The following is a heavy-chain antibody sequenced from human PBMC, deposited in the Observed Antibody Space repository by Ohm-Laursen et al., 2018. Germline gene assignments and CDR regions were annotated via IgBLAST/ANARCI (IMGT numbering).Heavy chain of an antibody. D-gene: IGHD6-19*01. CDR3: TRAGIAVAGQDDF. V-gene: IGHV1-2*02. CDR1: GYTFSGYF. J-gene: IGHJ4*02. CDR2: INPNSGGT. Sequence: SVKLSCKPSGYTFSGYFMHCVRQAPGQRLEWMGWINPNSGGTNYAQKFQGRVTMTRDTSISTAYMELSRLRSDDTAVNYCTRAGIAVAGQDDFWGQGTLVTVSA.